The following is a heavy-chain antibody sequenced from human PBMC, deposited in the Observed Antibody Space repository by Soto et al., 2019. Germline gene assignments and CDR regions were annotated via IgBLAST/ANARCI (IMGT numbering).Heavy chain of an antibody. CDR1: GGSISSGGYY. Sequence: QVQLQESGPGLVKPSQTLSLTCTVSGGSISSGGYYWSWIRQHPGTGLAWIGYIYYSGSTYYNPALKSRVTISVETSKNQFSLKLSSVTAADTAVYYCASSFGVAAAVPFVYWGQGTLVSVSS. V-gene: IGHV4-31*03. CDR3: ASSFGVAAAVPFVY. J-gene: IGHJ4*02. CDR2: IYYSGST. D-gene: IGHD6-13*01.